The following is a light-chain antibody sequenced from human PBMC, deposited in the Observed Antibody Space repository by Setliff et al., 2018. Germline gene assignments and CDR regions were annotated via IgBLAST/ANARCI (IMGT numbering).Light chain of an antibody. J-gene: IGLJ1*01. CDR2: DNN. Sequence: QSALAQPPSVSAAPGQKVTISCSGSSSNIANNYVSWYQQLPGTAPKLLIYDNNKRPSGIPDRFSGSKSGTSATLGITGLQTGDEADYYCGTWDGSLSAGLYGFGTGTKV. CDR3: GTWDGSLSAGLYG. CDR1: SSNIANNY. V-gene: IGLV1-51*01.